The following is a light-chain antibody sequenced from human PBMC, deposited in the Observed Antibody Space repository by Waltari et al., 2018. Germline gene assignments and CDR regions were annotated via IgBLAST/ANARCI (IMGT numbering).Light chain of an antibody. CDR3: QVWDRNKEF. Sequence: SYDLTQPLSVSVALGQTARLTCAGDHIGAKTLPWYQKKPGQAPRLVIDRDNNRPSGIPERFSGSNSGNTATLTISRAQAGDEADYYCQVWDRNKEFFGGGTKLTVL. CDR2: RDN. CDR1: HIGAKT. V-gene: IGLV3-9*01. J-gene: IGLJ2*01.